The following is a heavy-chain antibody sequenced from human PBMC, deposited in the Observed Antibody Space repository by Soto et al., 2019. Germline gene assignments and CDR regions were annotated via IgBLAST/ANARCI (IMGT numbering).Heavy chain of an antibody. CDR3: ASGFYGDPFDY. J-gene: IGHJ4*02. V-gene: IGHV4-39*01. D-gene: IGHD4-17*01. CDR2: IYYSGST. Sequence: SETLSLTCTVSGGSISSSSYYWGWIRQPPGKGLEWIGSIYYSGSTYYNPSLKSRVTISVDTSKNQFSLKLSSVTAADTAVYYCASGFYGDPFDYWGQGTLVTVSS. CDR1: GGSISSSSYY.